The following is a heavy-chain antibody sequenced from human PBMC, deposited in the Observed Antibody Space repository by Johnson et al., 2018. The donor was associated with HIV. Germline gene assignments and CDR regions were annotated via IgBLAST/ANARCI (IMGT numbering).Heavy chain of an antibody. CDR3: AKDSNRWEQLAYAFDI. J-gene: IGHJ3*02. CDR2: IWYDGSNK. D-gene: IGHD6-6*01. CDR1: GFTFSSYG. V-gene: IGHV3-33*06. Sequence: QVQLMESGGGVVQPGRSLRLSCAASGFTFSSYGMHWVRQARGKGLEWVAVIWYDGSNKYYADSVKGRFTISRDNSKNTLYLQMNSLRADDTAVYYCAKDSNRWEQLAYAFDIWGQGTMVTVSS.